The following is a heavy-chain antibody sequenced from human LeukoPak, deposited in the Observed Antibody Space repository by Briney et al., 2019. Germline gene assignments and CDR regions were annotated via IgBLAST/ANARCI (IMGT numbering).Heavy chain of an antibody. CDR2: INSDGSST. J-gene: IGHJ3*02. Sequence: PGGSLRLSCAASGFTFDDYAMHWVRQAPGKGLEWVSRINSDGSSTNYADSVKGRFTISRDNAKSTLYLQMNSLTAEDTAVYYCVKVGPTYSLGAFDIWGQGTMVTVSS. D-gene: IGHD1-26*01. V-gene: IGHV3-74*01. CDR1: GFTFDDYA. CDR3: VKVGPTYSLGAFDI.